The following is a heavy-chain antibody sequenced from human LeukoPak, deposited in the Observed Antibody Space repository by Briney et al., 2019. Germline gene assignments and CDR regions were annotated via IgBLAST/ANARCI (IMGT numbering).Heavy chain of an antibody. V-gene: IGHV4-4*07. CDR1: GDSISSYY. D-gene: IGHD3-16*02. J-gene: IGHJ4*02. CDR3: ARSGVWENYRHVSLTTAFEL. CDR2: ISTTGST. Sequence: SETLSLTCTVSGDSISSYYWSWIREPAGEGLEWTGRISTTGSTHYNPSLKSRVTMSLDTSNNQFSLKLTSVTAADTPVSYCARSGVWENYRHVSLTTAFELWGQGTLVSVSS.